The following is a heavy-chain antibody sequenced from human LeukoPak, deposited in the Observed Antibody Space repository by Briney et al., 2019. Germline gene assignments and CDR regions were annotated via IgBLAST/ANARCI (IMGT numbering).Heavy chain of an antibody. CDR3: GRSFSGSREY. V-gene: IGHV3-74*03. CDR2: INEPGTWP. Sequence: PGESLTLSCAASGFTLSNYWVHWVRQAPGEGLVWVSRINEPGTWPTYEDSVRRRFTISRDNAKNTVSLHMKNLRAEDTAVYYCGRSFSGSREYWGQGTLVSVSS. D-gene: IGHD5-24*01. CDR1: GFTLSNYW. J-gene: IGHJ4*02.